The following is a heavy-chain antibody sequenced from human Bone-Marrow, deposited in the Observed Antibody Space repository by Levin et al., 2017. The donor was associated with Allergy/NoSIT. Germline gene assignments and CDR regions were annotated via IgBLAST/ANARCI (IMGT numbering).Heavy chain of an antibody. Sequence: SETLSLTCTVSGGSISSYYWSWIRQPPGKGLEWVGYFQNSVNTNYNPSLEGRVTISVDTSNNQLSLNLNSVTAADTAVYYCARHRYFFGSGSYFHGLDVWGQGTTVTVSS. CDR1: GGSISSYY. V-gene: IGHV4-59*08. D-gene: IGHD3-10*01. J-gene: IGHJ6*02. CDR3: ARHRYFFGSGSYFHGLDV. CDR2: FQNSVNT.